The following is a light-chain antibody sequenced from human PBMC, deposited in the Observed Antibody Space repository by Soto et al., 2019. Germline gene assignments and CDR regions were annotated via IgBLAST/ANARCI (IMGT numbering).Light chain of an antibody. CDR1: SSDVGAYTY. J-gene: IGLJ2*01. V-gene: IGLV2-14*01. CDR3: SSYTTSNTHV. CDR2: EVS. Sequence: QSALTQPASVSGSPGQSITISCTGTSSDVGAYTYVSWYQQHPGKAPKLMIFEVSDRPSGVSNRFSGSKSGNTASLTISGLQDEDEADYYCSSYTTSNTHVFGGGTKLTVL.